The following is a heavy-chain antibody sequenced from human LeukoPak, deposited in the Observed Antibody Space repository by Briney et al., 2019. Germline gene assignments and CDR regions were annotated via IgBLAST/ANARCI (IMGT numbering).Heavy chain of an antibody. V-gene: IGHV1-8*03. J-gene: IGHJ6*03. CDR1: GYTFTGYY. CDR3: ARQDREYDFWSGYYYYYMDV. Sequence: ASVKVSCKASGYTFTGYYMHWVRQAPGQGLEWMGWMNPNSGNTGYAQKFQGRVTITRNTSISTAYMELSSLRSEDTAVYYCARQDREYDFWSGYYYYYMDVWGKGTTVTVSS. CDR2: MNPNSGNT. D-gene: IGHD3-3*01.